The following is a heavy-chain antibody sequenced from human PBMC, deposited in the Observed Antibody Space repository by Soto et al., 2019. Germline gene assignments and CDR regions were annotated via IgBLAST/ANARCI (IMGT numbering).Heavy chain of an antibody. CDR1: GFTFSSYA. D-gene: IGHD2-21*02. CDR2: ISGSGGST. Sequence: GGSLRLSCAASGFTFSSYAMSWVRQAPGKGLEWVSAISGSGGSTYYADSVKGRFTISRDNSKNTLYLQMNSLRAEDTAVYYGAKDPCGGDCYFDYWGQGTLVTVSS. J-gene: IGHJ4*02. CDR3: AKDPCGGDCYFDY. V-gene: IGHV3-23*01.